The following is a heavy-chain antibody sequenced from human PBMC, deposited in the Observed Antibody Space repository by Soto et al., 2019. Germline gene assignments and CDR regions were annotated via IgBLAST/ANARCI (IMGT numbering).Heavy chain of an antibody. Sequence: QVQLQESGPGLVKPSKTLSLTCTVSGGSISNYYWSWLRQPPGKGLEWIGYIYYSGSTDYNPSLKSRVTISVDTSKNQFSLKLRSVTAADTAMYYCARGTYKSLRRGFDPWGQGTLVTVSS. CDR2: IYYSGST. CDR1: GGSISNYY. V-gene: IGHV4-59*01. D-gene: IGHD1-20*01. J-gene: IGHJ5*02. CDR3: ARGTYKSLRRGFDP.